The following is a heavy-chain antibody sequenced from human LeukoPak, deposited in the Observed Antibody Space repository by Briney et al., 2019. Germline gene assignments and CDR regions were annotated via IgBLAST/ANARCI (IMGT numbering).Heavy chain of an antibody. CDR2: INPNSGGT. V-gene: IGHV1-2*02. D-gene: IGHD2-2*02. Sequence: ASVKVSCKASGYTFTGYYMHWVQQAPGQGLEWMGWINPNSGGTNYAQKFQGRVTMTRDTSISTAYMELSRLRSDDTAVYYCAARDIVVVPAAIPLIDYWGQGTLVTVSS. CDR3: AARDIVVVPAAIPLIDY. J-gene: IGHJ4*02. CDR1: GYTFTGYY.